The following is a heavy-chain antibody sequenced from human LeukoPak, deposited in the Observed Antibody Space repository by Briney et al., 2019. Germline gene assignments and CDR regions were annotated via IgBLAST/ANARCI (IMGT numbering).Heavy chain of an antibody. D-gene: IGHD6-13*01. CDR3: ARERRADPGSVAAPGPTLDY. CDR1: GFTFSIYW. J-gene: IGHJ4*02. CDR2: MKEDGSKK. Sequence: PGGSLRLSCAASGFTFSIYWMSWVRQAPGKGLEWVANMKEDGSKKYYVDSVKGRFTISRDNAKNSLYLQMNSLRAEDTAVYYCARERRADPGSVAAPGPTLDYWGQGTLVTVSS. V-gene: IGHV3-7*04.